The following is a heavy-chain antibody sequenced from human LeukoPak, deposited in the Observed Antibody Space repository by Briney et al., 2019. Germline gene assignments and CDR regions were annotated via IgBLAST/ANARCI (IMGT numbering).Heavy chain of an antibody. V-gene: IGHV3-48*02. J-gene: IGHJ4*02. Sequence: GGSLRLSCAASGFTFSTYSMNWVRQAPGKGLEWISYISYSSTIIYYADSVRGRFTVSRDNAKNSLYLQINSLRDEDTAVYYCASAGSITQAWWFDYWGQGALVSVSS. D-gene: IGHD2-15*01. CDR3: ASAGSITQAWWFDY. CDR1: GFTFSTYS. CDR2: ISYSSTII.